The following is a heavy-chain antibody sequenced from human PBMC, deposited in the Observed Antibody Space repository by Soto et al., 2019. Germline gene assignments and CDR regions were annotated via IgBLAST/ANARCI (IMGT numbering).Heavy chain of an antibody. CDR1: GYTFTSYD. J-gene: IGHJ6*03. CDR3: ALTTVTARPGWYYYYYMDV. Sequence: GASVKVSCKASGYTFTSYDINCVRQAAGQGLEWMGWMNPNSGNTGYAQKFQGRVTMTRNTSISTAYMELSSLRSEDTAVYYCALTTVTARPGWYYYYYMDVWGKGTTVTVSS. V-gene: IGHV1-8*01. D-gene: IGHD4-17*01. CDR2: MNPNSGNT.